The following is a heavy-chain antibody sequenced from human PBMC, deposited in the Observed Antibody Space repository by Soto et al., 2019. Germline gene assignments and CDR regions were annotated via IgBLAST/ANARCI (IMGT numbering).Heavy chain of an antibody. CDR3: AAETAGEYDFWSGYSPLLDV. Sequence: ASVKVSCKASGFTFTSSAVQWVRQARGQRLEWIGWIVVGSGNTNYAQKFQERVTITRDMSTSTAYMELSSLRSEDTAVYYCAAETAGEYDFWSGYSPLLDVWGQGTPVTVS. CDR1: GFTFTSSA. J-gene: IGHJ6*01. V-gene: IGHV1-58*01. CDR2: IVVGSGNT. D-gene: IGHD3-3*01.